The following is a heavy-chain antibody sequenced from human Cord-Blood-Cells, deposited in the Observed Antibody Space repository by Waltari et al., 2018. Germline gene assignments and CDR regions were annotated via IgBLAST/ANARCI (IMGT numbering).Heavy chain of an antibody. CDR3: ARAIYYSSSSGDYYYYMDV. V-gene: IGHV1-69*01. CDR1: GGPFTRYA. CDR2: ISPILGTA. Sequence: QVQLLQSGAEVKKHGSSVKVSCKASGGPFTRYAISCVRQAPGQGLEWMGGISPILGTANYAQKFQGRVTITADESTSTAYMELSSLRSEDTAVYYCARAIYYSSSSGDYYYYMDVWGKGTTVTVSS. D-gene: IGHD6-6*01. J-gene: IGHJ6*03.